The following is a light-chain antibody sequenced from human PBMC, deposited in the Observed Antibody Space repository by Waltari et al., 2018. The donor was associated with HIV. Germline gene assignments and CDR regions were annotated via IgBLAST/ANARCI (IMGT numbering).Light chain of an antibody. CDR2: KND. CDR1: SSNIGSNI. CDR3: AAWDDSLNGPNWV. J-gene: IGLJ3*02. Sequence: QSVLPQPPSASGTPGQWVTISCSGRSSNIGSNIVNWYQQFPGTAPKVLIYKNDQRPSGVPDRFSGSKSGTSASLAISGLQSEDEADYYCAAWDDSLNGPNWVFGGGTKLTVL. V-gene: IGLV1-44*01.